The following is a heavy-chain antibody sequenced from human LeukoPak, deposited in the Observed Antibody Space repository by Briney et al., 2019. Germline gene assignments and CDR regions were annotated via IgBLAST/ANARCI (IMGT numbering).Heavy chain of an antibody. CDR1: GYTFTIYG. CDR2: ISAYNGNT. D-gene: IGHD4-17*01. CDR3: AREGATGTTSLDY. J-gene: IGHJ4*02. Sequence: ASVRVSSKASGYTFTIYGISWVRQAPGQGLEWMGWISAYNGNTNYAQKLQGRVTLTTDTSTSTAYMELRSLRSDDTAVYYCAREGATGTTSLDYWGQGTLVTVSS. V-gene: IGHV1-18*01.